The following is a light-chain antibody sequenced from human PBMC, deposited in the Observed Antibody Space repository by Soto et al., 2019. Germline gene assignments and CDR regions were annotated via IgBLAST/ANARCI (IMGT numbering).Light chain of an antibody. CDR1: NNDIGNYKY. V-gene: IGLV2-14*01. Sequence: QSALTQPASVSGSPGQSITISCTGTNNDIGNYKYVSWYQQHPGKAPKLLIYEISNRPSGISNLFSGSKSGNTASLTISGLQVEEEDHYHCSSYTTSSTVIFGGGTKLTVL. J-gene: IGLJ2*01. CDR3: SSYTTSSTVI. CDR2: EIS.